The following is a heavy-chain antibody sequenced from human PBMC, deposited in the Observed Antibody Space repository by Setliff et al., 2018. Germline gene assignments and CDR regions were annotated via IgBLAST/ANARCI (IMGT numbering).Heavy chain of an antibody. Sequence: PSETLSLTCAVYGGSFSGYYWSWIRQHPGKGLEWIGEINHSGSTNYNPSLKSRVTISVDTSKNQFSLKLSSVTAADTAVYYCARGPKTGSYNDAFDSWGQGTMVTASS. CDR1: GGSFSGYY. CDR3: ARGPKTGSYNDAFDS. D-gene: IGHD1-26*01. V-gene: IGHV4-34*01. CDR2: INHSGST. J-gene: IGHJ3*02.